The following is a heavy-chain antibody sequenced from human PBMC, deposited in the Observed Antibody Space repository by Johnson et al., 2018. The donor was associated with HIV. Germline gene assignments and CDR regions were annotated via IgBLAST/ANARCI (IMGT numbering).Heavy chain of an antibody. CDR1: GFTFSSYA. CDR3: ARGLAMGHDAFDF. V-gene: IGHV3-30*14. Sequence: QVQLVESGGGVVQPGRSLRLSCAASGFTFSSYAMHWVRQAPGKGLEWVAVISYDGSNKYYADSVKGRFTISRDNSKNTLYLQMNNLRAEDTAVYYCARGLAMGHDAFDFWGQGTMVIVSS. CDR2: ISYDGSNK. J-gene: IGHJ3*01. D-gene: IGHD1-26*01.